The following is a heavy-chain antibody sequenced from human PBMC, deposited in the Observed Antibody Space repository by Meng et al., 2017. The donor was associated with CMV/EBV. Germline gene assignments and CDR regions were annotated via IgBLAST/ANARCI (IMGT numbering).Heavy chain of an antibody. D-gene: IGHD6-6*01. Sequence: ASVKVSCKASGYTFTGYYMHWVRQAPGQGLEWMGWINPNSGGTNYAQKFQGRVTMTTDTSTSTAYMELRSLRSDDTAVYYCARSVPADMEYSSSPGNYYGMDVWGQGTTVTVSS. CDR3: ARSVPADMEYSSSPGNYYGMDV. CDR1: GYTFTGYY. V-gene: IGHV1-2*02. J-gene: IGHJ6*02. CDR2: INPNSGGT.